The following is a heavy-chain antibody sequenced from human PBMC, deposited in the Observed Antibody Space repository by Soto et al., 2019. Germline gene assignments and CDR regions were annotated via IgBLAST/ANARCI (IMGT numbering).Heavy chain of an antibody. J-gene: IGHJ4*02. CDR2: INQDGSEK. CDR1: GVTFSTYW. CDR3: TGGVTMIGPDY. V-gene: IGHV3-7*03. D-gene: IGHD3-22*01. Sequence: EVQLVESGGGLAQPGGSLRLSCAASGVTFSTYWMSWVRQAPGKGLEWVATINQDGSEKYYVDSVKGRFTISTDNAKNSMYLQMNSLRAEDTAFYYCTGGVTMIGPDYWGQGTLVTVSS.